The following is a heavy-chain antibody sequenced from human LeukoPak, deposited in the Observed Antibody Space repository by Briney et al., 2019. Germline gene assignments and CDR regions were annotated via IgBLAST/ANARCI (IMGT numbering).Heavy chain of an antibody. D-gene: IGHD4-17*01. CDR2: IYHSGST. Sequence: SQTLSLTCTVSGGSISSGGYYWGWIRQPPGKGLEWIGYIYHSGSTYYNPSLKSRVTISVDRSKNQFSLKLSSVTAADTAVYYCARETPWATVTTNEYWGQGTLVTVSS. V-gene: IGHV4-30-2*01. J-gene: IGHJ4*02. CDR3: ARETPWATVTTNEY. CDR1: GGSISSGGYY.